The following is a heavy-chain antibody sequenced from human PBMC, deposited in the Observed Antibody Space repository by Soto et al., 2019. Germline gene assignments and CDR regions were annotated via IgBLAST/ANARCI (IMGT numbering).Heavy chain of an antibody. CDR2: IKKDGSEK. V-gene: IGHV3-7*05. J-gene: IGHJ3*02. CDR3: ARGLHRADRGDWYAYDI. CDR1: GFTFSSYW. D-gene: IGHD2-21*02. Sequence: PGGSLRLSCAASGFTFSSYWMTWVRQAPGKGLEWVANIKKDGSEKYYVDSVKGRFTISRDDAKKSLYLQMNSLRAEDTALYYCARGLHRADRGDWYAYDIWGQGTM.